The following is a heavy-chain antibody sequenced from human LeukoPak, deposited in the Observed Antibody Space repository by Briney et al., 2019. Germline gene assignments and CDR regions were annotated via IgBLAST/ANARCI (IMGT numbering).Heavy chain of an antibody. CDR1: GGSISSYY. CDR3: ARDGAYCSGGSCSDFDY. J-gene: IGHJ4*02. Sequence: SETLSLTCTVSGGSISSYYWSWIRQPPGKGLEWIGYIYYSGSTNYNPSLKSRVTISVDKSKNQFSLKLSSVTAADTAVYYCARDGAYCSGGSCSDFDYWGQGTLVTVSS. V-gene: IGHV4-59*12. CDR2: IYYSGST. D-gene: IGHD2-15*01.